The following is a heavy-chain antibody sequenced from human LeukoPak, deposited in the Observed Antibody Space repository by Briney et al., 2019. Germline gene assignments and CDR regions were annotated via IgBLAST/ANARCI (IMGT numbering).Heavy chain of an antibody. D-gene: IGHD6-19*01. CDR3: ATAGKVRLAVAATQNWFDP. CDR1: GYTLTELS. V-gene: IGHV1-24*01. CDR2: FDPEDGET. Sequence: ASVKVSCKVSGYTLTELSMHWVRQAPGKGLEWMGGFDPEDGETIYAQKFQGRVTMTEDTSTDTAYMELSSLRSEDTAVYYRATAGKVRLAVAATQNWFDPWGQGTLVTVSS. J-gene: IGHJ5*02.